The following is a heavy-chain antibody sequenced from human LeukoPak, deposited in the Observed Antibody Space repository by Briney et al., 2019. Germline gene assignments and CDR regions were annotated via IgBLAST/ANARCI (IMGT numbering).Heavy chain of an antibody. CDR3: AFLKYSFLEY. D-gene: IGHD1-26*01. CDR2: IDPNSGDT. Sequence: ASVKVSCKASGYTFSGYHMFWVRQAPGQGLEWMGWIDPNSGDTTYAQKFQDRVTMTRDTSVTTFYMELSRLRYDDTAVYFRAFLKYSFLEYWGQGTLVTVSS. J-gene: IGHJ4*02. CDR1: GYTFSGYH. V-gene: IGHV1-2*02.